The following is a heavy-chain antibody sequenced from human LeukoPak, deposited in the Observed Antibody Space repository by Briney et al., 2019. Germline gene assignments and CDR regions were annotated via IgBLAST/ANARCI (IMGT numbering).Heavy chain of an antibody. J-gene: IGHJ4*02. CDR3: ARGWPQYCSGGSCHFDY. Sequence: GASVKVSCKASGGTFSSYAISWVRQAPGQGLEWMGGIIPIFGTANYAQKFQGRVTITADESTSTAYMELSSLRSEDTAVYYRARGWPQYCSGGSCHFDYWGQGTLVTVSS. CDR1: GGTFSSYA. CDR2: IIPIFGTA. D-gene: IGHD2-15*01. V-gene: IGHV1-69*13.